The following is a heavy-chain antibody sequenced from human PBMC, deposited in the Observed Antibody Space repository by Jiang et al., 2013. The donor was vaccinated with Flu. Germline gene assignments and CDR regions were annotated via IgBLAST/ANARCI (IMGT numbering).Heavy chain of an antibody. J-gene: IGHJ4*02. CDR1: GASLLGGGYD. V-gene: IGHV4-39*07. Sequence: PGLVKPSETLSLSCNVSGASLLGGGYDWIWMRLPPRKGLEWIVTFYHDGRIYYSPSLKSRISMSLDTSRNHISLRVASVTAADTAVYYCVARRHGADFGDYWGQGTPVTVSS. CDR3: VARRHGADFGDY. CDR2: FYHDGRI. D-gene: IGHD3-3*01.